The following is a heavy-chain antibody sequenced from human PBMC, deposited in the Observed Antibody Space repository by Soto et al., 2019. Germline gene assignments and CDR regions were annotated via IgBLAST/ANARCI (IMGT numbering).Heavy chain of an antibody. CDR3: AKDAVPYNGKWDWFDS. J-gene: IGHJ5*01. CDR2: IGGGGTAT. CDR1: RFTFSDFA. Sequence: DVQLLESGGGLVQPGGSLTLSCAASRFTFSDFAMSWVRQAPGKGLEWVSSIGGGGTATYYADSVKGRFTISRDNSKNTLYLQMDGVRDEDTAVYYCAKDAVPYNGKWDWFDSGGQGTLVIVSS. D-gene: IGHD1-20*01. V-gene: IGHV3-23*01.